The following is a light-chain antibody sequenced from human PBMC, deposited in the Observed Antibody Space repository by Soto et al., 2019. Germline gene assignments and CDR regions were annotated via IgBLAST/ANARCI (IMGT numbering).Light chain of an antibody. Sequence: DIQLTQSPSTLSASVGDRVSITCWASQSVGSWLAWHQKKPGKAPKLLIFDGTYLESGVPSRFSGSGSGTEFTLTINDLQXXXXATYYCQQYESHSEAFGQGTKVEVK. CDR2: DGT. CDR3: QQYESHSEA. V-gene: IGKV1-5*01. J-gene: IGKJ1*01. CDR1: QSVGSW.